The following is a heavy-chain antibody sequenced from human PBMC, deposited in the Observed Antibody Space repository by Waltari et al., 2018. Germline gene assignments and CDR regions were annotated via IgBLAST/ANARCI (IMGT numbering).Heavy chain of an antibody. CDR1: VWSFSGYY. J-gene: IGHJ1*01. D-gene: IGHD2-21*02. CDR3: ARGGVVVTH. V-gene: IGHV4-34*01. Sequence: QVQLQQWGAGLLKPSETLSLTCAVYVWSFSGYYWSWIRQPPGKGLEWIGEINHRGRTNYNPYLKSRVTISVDTSKNQVSRKLSSVTAADTAVYYCARGGVVVTHWGQGTLVTVSS. CDR2: INHRGRT.